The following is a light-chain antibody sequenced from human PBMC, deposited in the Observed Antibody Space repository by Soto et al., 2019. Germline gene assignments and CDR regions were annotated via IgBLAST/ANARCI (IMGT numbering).Light chain of an antibody. J-gene: IGLJ1*01. Sequence: QSVPAQPPSASGTPGQRVTISCSGSSSNIGSNTVNWYRQFPGTAPKHLIYSNTQRPAGVPDRFSGSRSGTSASLAISGLQSEDEAEYYCAAWDDSLNALVFGTGTKLTVL. CDR1: SSNIGSNT. V-gene: IGLV1-44*01. CDR2: SNT. CDR3: AAWDDSLNALV.